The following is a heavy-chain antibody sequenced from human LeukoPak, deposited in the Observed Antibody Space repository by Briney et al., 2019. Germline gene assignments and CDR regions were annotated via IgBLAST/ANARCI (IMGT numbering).Heavy chain of an antibody. J-gene: IGHJ6*03. CDR3: ARAAAGGYYYMDV. V-gene: IGHV3-48*04. CDR1: GLTFSSHS. D-gene: IGHD6-13*01. Sequence: PGGSLTLSCAPSGLTFSSHSMNWVRQAPGKGLEWVSYISSSSTIYYADSVKGRFTISRDDAKNSLYLQMNSLRAEDTAVYYCARAAAGGYYYMDVWGKGTTVTVSS. CDR2: ISSSSTI.